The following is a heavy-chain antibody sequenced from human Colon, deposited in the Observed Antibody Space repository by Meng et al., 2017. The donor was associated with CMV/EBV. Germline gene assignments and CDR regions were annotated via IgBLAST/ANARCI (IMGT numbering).Heavy chain of an antibody. CDR3: AAYSNDALAV. D-gene: IGHD4-11*01. CDR2: MNQDGGEK. J-gene: IGHJ3*01. V-gene: IGHV3-7*01. CDR1: EFPFSSYE. Sequence: GESLKISCAVSEFPFSSYEMHWVRQAPGKGLEWVANMNQDGGEKYYLDSVEGRFTISRDNAKNSLYLQVNSLRAEDTAVYYCAAYSNDALAVWGQGTMVTVSS.